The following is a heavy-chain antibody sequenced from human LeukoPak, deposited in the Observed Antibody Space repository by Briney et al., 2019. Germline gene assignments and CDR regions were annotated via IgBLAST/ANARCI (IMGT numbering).Heavy chain of an antibody. CDR1: GFTFNTYW. V-gene: IGHV3-15*01. D-gene: IGHD1-26*01. CDR3: TTRGGSFSIFDY. CDR2: IKSKTDGGTT. J-gene: IGHJ4*02. Sequence: GGPLRLSCAASGFTFNTYWMSWVRQAPGKGLEWVGRIKSKTDGGTTDYAAPVKGRFTISRDDSKNTLYLQMNSLKTEDTAVYYCTTRGGSFSIFDYWGQGTLVTVSS.